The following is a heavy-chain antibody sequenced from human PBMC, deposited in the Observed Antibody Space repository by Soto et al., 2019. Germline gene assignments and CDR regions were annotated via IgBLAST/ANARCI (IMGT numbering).Heavy chain of an antibody. D-gene: IGHD1-26*01. J-gene: IGHJ3*02. CDR2: IYYSGST. Sequence: SETLSLTCTVSGGSISSSSYYWGWIRQPPGKGLEWIGSIYYSGSTYYNPSLKSRVTISVDTSKNQFSLKLSSVTAADTAVYYCARHFGGGSYSEAFDIWGQGTMVTVSS. CDR3: ARHFGGGSYSEAFDI. V-gene: IGHV4-39*01. CDR1: GGSISSSSYY.